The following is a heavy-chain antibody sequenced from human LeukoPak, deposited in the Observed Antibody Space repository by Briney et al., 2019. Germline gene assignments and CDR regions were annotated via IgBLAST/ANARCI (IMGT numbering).Heavy chain of an antibody. D-gene: IGHD3-3*01. CDR1: GYTFTSYD. CDR2: MNINSGNT. V-gene: IGHV1-8*01. CDR3: ARAFMERPYYDFWSCYYRGYNWFDP. J-gene: IGHJ5*02. Sequence: ASVKLSCKASGYTFTSYDINWVRQATAQGLEWVGWMNINSGNTGYAQKFKGRVFMSRRTSISTAYMELSRVRSEDTAVYYGARAFMERPYYDFWSCYYRGYNWFDPWGQGTLVTVSS.